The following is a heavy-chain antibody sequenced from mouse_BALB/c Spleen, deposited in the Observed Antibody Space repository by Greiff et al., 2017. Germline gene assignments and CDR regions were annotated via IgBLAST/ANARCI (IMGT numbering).Heavy chain of an antibody. V-gene: IGHV1S29*02. Sequence: VQLQQSGPELVKPGASVKISCKASGYTFTDYNMHWVKQSHGKSLEWIGYIYPYNGGTGYNQKFKSKATLTVDNSSSTAYMELRSLTSEDSAVYYCARTRRSGTGYYFDYWGQGTTLTVSS. D-gene: IGHD4-1*01. CDR2: IYPYNGGT. J-gene: IGHJ2*01. CDR3: ARTRRSGTGYYFDY. CDR1: GYTFTDYN.